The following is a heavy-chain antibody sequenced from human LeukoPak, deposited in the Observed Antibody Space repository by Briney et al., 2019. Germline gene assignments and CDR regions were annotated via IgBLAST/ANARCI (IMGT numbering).Heavy chain of an antibody. D-gene: IGHD2-15*01. CDR1: GFTFSSYS. Sequence: PGGSLRLSCAASGFTFSSYSMNWVRQAPGKGLEWVSSISSSSSYIYYADSVKGRFTISRDNAKNSLYLQMNSLRAEDTAVYYCASEYCSGGSCYADDYWGQGTLVTVSS. V-gene: IGHV3-21*01. J-gene: IGHJ4*02. CDR2: ISSSSSYI. CDR3: ASEYCSGGSCYADDY.